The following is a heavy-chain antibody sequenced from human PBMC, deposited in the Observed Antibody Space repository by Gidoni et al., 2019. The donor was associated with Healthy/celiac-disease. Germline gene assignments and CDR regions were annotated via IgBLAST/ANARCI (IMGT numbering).Heavy chain of an antibody. CDR2: IYYSGST. V-gene: IGHV4-39*01. D-gene: IGHD5-12*01. J-gene: IGHJ5*02. CDR1: GGSISSSSYY. CDR3: ARATIPRTEAWLDP. Sequence: QLQLQESGPGLVKPSETLSLTCTVSGGSISSSSYYWGWIRQPPGKGLEWIGNIYYSGSTYSNPSLKSRVTISVDTSKNQFSLKLSSVTAADTAVYYCARATIPRTEAWLDPWGQGTLVTVSS.